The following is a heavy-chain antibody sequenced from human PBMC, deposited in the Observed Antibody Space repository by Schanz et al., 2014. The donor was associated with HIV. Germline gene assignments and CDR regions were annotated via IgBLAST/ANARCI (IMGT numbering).Heavy chain of an antibody. CDR1: GYTFTGHY. Sequence: QVQLVQSGAAVKAPGASVTVSCKTSGYTFTGHYMHWIRQAPGQRLEWMGWINPNSGATQYAQKFQDRVTMTREKSISTVYMGLTSLTPDDTAVYFCARGASVAARGWFDPWGQGTLIIVSS. CDR2: INPNSGAT. CDR3: ARGASVAARGWFDP. J-gene: IGHJ5*02. V-gene: IGHV1-2*02. D-gene: IGHD3-10*01.